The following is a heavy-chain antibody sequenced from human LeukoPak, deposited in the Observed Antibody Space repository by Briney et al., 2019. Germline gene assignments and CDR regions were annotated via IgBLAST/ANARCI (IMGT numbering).Heavy chain of an antibody. CDR1: GYTFTNYG. CDR2: ISAYNGNT. V-gene: IGHV1-18*01. Sequence: ASVKVSCKSSGYTFTNYGISWVRQAPGQGLEWMGWISAYNGNTNYAQKIQGRVTMTTDTSTNTAYMELRSLRSDDTAVYYCARDPPHLCSSTSCFGDYWGQGTLVTVSS. CDR3: ARDPPHLCSSTSCFGDY. D-gene: IGHD2-2*01. J-gene: IGHJ4*02.